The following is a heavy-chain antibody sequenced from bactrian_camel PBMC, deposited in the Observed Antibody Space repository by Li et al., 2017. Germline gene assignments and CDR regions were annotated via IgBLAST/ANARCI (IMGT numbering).Heavy chain of an antibody. CDR3: AADPGSCVGWLRPTADFSY. CDR1: FSGVSYSSYC. V-gene: IGHV3S1*01. D-gene: IGHD5*01. J-gene: IGHJ6*01. Sequence: HVQLVESGGGSAQAGGSLRLSRVASFSGVSYSSYCMAWFRQAPGKEREGVASIYTLRGTTNYVDSVKGRFTISRDSDQNTLYLQMSSLKPEDTAMYYCAADPGSCVGWLRPTADFSYWGQGTQVTVS. CDR2: IYTLRGTT.